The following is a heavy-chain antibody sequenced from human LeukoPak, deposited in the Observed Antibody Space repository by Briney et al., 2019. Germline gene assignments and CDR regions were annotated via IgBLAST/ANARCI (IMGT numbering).Heavy chain of an antibody. J-gene: IGHJ6*02. CDR3: AKGHWPFYYYYGMDV. V-gene: IGHV3-23*01. Sequence: GGSLRLSCAASGFTFSSYAMSWVRQAPGKGLEWVSAISGSGGSTYYADSVKGRFTISRDNPKNTLYLQMNSLRAEDTAVYYCAKGHWPFYYYYGMDVWGQETTVTVSS. D-gene: IGHD1-1*01. CDR2: ISGSGGST. CDR1: GFTFSSYA.